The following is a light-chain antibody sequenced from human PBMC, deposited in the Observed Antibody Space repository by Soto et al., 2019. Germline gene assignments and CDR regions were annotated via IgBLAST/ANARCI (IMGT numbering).Light chain of an antibody. CDR2: WAS. J-gene: IGKJ4*01. CDR1: QSVLYSSNNKNY. Sequence: DIVMTQSPDSLAVSLGERATINCKSSQSVLYSSNNKNYLDWYQQKPGQPPKLLIYWASTRESGIPDRFSVXXXXXXXXXXXXXLQAEDVAVYYCQQYYSTPTTFGGGTKVEIK. V-gene: IGKV4-1*01. CDR3: QQYYSTPTT.